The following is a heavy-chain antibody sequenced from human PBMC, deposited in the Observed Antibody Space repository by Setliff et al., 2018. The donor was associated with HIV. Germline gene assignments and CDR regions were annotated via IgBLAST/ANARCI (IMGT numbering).Heavy chain of an antibody. CDR3: ARGTTLNVVPDAFDI. J-gene: IGHJ3*02. V-gene: IGHV4-38-2*02. Sequence: SETLSLTCTVSGYSISSGYYWGWIRQPPGKGLEWIGSIYHSGSTYYNPSLKSRVTISVDTSKNQISLRLNSLTAADTAVYYCARGTTLNVVPDAFDIWGQGTMVTV. CDR1: GYSISSGYY. D-gene: IGHD4-17*01. CDR2: IYHSGST.